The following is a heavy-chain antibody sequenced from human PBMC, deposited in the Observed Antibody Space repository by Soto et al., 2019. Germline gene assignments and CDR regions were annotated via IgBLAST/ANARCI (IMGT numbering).Heavy chain of an antibody. J-gene: IGHJ4*02. V-gene: IGHV3-23*01. CDR1: GFSFSNYA. Sequence: PGGSLRLSCAASGFSFSNYAMNWVRQAPGKGLEWVSAITGDGADTFHADSVRGRLTISRDNSRNTLYLQMDSLRAEDTALYYCAKGSATSRPYYFDYWGQGTLVTVSS. CDR3: AKGSATSRPYYFDY. CDR2: ITGDGADT.